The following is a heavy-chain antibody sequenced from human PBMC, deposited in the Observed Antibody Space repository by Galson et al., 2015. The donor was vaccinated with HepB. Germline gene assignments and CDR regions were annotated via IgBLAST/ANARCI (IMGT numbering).Heavy chain of an antibody. CDR2: IGSSGVTT. J-gene: IGHJ4*02. V-gene: IGHV3-23*01. Sequence: SLRLSCAGSGFTFGSYPMNWVRQAPGKGLEWVSSIGSSGVTTYYADSVRGRFTISRDNSRNTLYLQISSLRADDTAVYYCAKVGVMASNVPWDLHYWGQGTLVTVSS. CDR3: AKVGVMASNVPWDLHY. CDR1: GFTFGSYP. D-gene: IGHD3-16*01.